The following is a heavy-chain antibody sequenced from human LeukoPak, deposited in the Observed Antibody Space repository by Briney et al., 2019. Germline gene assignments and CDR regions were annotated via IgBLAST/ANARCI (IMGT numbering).Heavy chain of an antibody. CDR3: ARALRGDYGDYDTDY. J-gene: IGHJ4*02. V-gene: IGHV1-2*02. D-gene: IGHD4-17*01. CDR1: GYTFSGYY. Sequence: ASVKVSCKASGYTFSGYYIHWVRQAPGQGLEWMGWINPNSGGTFYAQKFQGRVTMTWDTSITTAYMELSSLRSDDTAVYFCARALRGDYGDYDTDYWGQGTLVTVSP. CDR2: INPNSGGT.